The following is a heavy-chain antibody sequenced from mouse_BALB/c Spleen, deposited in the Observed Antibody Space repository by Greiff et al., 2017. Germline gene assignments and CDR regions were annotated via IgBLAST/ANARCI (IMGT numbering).Heavy chain of an antibody. Sequence: EVKVVESGPSLVKPSQTLSLTCSVTGDSITSGYWNWIRKFPGNKLEYMGYISYSGSTYYNPSLKSRISITRDTSKNQYYLQLNSVTTEDTATYYCARLEYGDYFDYWGQGTTLTVSS. CDR2: ISYSGST. CDR3: ARLEYGDYFDY. CDR1: GDSITSGY. J-gene: IGHJ2*01. D-gene: IGHD1-1*01. V-gene: IGHV3-8*02.